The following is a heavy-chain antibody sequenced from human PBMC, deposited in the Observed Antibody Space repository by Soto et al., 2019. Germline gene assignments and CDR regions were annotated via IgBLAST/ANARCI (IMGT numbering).Heavy chain of an antibody. CDR3: ARGRYCLTGRCFPNWCDS. CDR1: GDSISTVDYF. CDR2: IYKSATT. Sequence: SETLSLTCSVSGDSISTVDYFWAWIRQPPGQALEYIGYIYKSATTYYNPSFESRVAISLDTSKSQFSLNVTSVTAADTAVYFCARGRYCLTGRCFPNWCDSWGQGTLVT. D-gene: IGHD2-15*01. V-gene: IGHV4-30-4*01. J-gene: IGHJ5*01.